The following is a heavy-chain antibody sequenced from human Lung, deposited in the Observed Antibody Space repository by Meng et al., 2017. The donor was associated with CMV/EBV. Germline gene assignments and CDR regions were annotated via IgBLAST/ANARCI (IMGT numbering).Heavy chain of an antibody. CDR1: GFTFSDYY. D-gene: IGHD2-2*02. CDR3: ARDCATTSCDNPINTYYYFYGLDV. CDR2: ISGSGTTT. V-gene: IGHV3-11*01. Sequence: GGSLRLXXAVSGFTFSDYYMAWIRQAPGKGLEWVSYISGSGTTTYYADSVQGRFTISRDSAKDSLYLEMNSLRAEDTAVYYCARDCATTSCDNPINTYYYFYGLDVWGQGTXVTVSS. J-gene: IGHJ6*02.